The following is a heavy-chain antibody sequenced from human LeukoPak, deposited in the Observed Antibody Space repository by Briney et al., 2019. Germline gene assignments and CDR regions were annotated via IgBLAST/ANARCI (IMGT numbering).Heavy chain of an antibody. Sequence: GESLKISCKGSGYSFTSYWIGWVRQMPGKGLEWMGIIYPGDSDTRYSPSFQGQGTISADKSISTAYLQWSSLKASDTAMYYCARHETNYYGSGSSIDYWGQGTLATVSS. CDR3: ARHETNYYGSGSSIDY. J-gene: IGHJ4*02. CDR2: IYPGDSDT. D-gene: IGHD3-10*01. V-gene: IGHV5-51*01. CDR1: GYSFTSYW.